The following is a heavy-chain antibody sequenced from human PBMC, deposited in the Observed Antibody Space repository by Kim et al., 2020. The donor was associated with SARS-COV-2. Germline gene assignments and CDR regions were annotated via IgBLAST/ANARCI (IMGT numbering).Heavy chain of an antibody. CDR2: IYYSGST. J-gene: IGHJ4*02. CDR1: GGSISSGGYY. V-gene: IGHV4-31*03. Sequence: SETLSLTCTVSGGSISSGGYYWSWIRQHPGKGLEWIGHIYYSGSTYYNPSLKSRVTISLDTSKNQFSLKLSSVTAADTAVYYCARDGYCSSTSCYGGLGYWGQGTLVTVSS. CDR3: ARDGYCSSTSCYGGLGY. D-gene: IGHD2-2*03.